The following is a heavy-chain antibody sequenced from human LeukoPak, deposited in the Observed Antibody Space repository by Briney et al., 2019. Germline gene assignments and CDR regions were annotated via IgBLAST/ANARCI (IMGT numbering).Heavy chain of an antibody. CDR3: ARDQITMIVVHYYYGMDV. Sequence: GASVKVSCKVSGYTLTELSMHWVRQAPGKGLEWMGGFDPEDGETIYAQKFQGRVTMAEDTSTDTAYMELSSLRSEDTAVYYCARDQITMIVVHYYYGMDVWGQGTTVTVSS. CDR1: GYTLTELS. CDR2: FDPEDGET. D-gene: IGHD3-22*01. V-gene: IGHV1-24*01. J-gene: IGHJ6*02.